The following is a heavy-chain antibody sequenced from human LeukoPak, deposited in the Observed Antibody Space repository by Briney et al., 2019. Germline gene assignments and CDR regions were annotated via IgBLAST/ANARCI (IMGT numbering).Heavy chain of an antibody. Sequence: SVKVSCKASGGTFSSYTISWVRQAPGQGLEWMGRIIPILGIANYAQKFQGRVTITADKSTSTAYMELSSLRSEDAAVYYCAGCSSTSCYRGNYWGQGTLVTVSS. CDR2: IIPILGIA. J-gene: IGHJ4*02. D-gene: IGHD2-2*02. CDR3: AGCSSTSCYRGNY. CDR1: GGTFSSYT. V-gene: IGHV1-69*02.